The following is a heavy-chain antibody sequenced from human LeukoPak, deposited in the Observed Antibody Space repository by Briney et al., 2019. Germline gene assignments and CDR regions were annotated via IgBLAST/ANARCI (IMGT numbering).Heavy chain of an antibody. V-gene: IGHV3-23*01. J-gene: IGHJ4*02. CDR2: ISGLGYDT. CDR1: GFPFTTYA. Sequence: GGSLTLPYGASGFPFTTYAMSWVPQAPGKGLEWVSGISGLGYDTYYADSVKGRFTISRDKSKNTLYLQINSLRVEDTAVYYCAKERCSAGGCSTTPDYWGQGTLVTVSS. CDR3: AKERCSAGGCSTTPDY. D-gene: IGHD2-15*01.